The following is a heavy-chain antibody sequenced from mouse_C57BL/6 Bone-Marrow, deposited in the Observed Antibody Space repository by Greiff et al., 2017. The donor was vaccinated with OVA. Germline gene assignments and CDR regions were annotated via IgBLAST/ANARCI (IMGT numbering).Heavy chain of an antibody. J-gene: IGHJ4*01. CDR3: ARRGITTAYAMDY. CDR2: IDPSDSET. Sequence: QVQLQQSGAELVRPGSSVKLSCKASGYTFTSYWMHWVKQRPIQGLEWIGNIDPSDSETHYNQKFKDKATLTVDKSSSTAYMQLSSLTSEDSAVYYCARRGITTAYAMDYWGQGTSVTVSS. V-gene: IGHV1-52*01. D-gene: IGHD1-2*01. CDR1: GYTFTSYW.